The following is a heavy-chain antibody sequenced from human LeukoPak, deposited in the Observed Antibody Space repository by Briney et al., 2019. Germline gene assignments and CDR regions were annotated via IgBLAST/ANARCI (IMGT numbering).Heavy chain of an antibody. J-gene: IGHJ5*02. Sequence: ASVKVSCKASGYTFTSYDINWVRQAPGQGLEWMGWMNPNSGNTGYAQKFQGRVTMTRDTSINTAYMELNTLISEDTAVYYCTRESLYVPRWFDPWGLGTLVTVSS. V-gene: IGHV1-8*01. CDR2: MNPNSGNT. D-gene: IGHD5/OR15-5a*01. CDR3: TRESLYVPRWFDP. CDR1: GYTFTSYD.